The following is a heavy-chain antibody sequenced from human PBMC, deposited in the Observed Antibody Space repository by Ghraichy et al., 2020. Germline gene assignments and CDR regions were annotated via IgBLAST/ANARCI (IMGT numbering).Heavy chain of an antibody. Sequence: GGSLRLSCAVSGFTFSNAWMSWVRQLPGKGLEWVGRIKSKSDGAATDYAAPVKGRFIISKDDSENKLYLQMNNLKTEDTALYYCATEIIRMKFGETVDQFYFDNWGQGTQVTVSS. CDR3: ATEIIRMKFGETVDQFYFDN. CDR2: IKSKSDGAAT. V-gene: IGHV3-15*01. D-gene: IGHD3-16*01. J-gene: IGHJ4*02. CDR1: GFTFSNAW.